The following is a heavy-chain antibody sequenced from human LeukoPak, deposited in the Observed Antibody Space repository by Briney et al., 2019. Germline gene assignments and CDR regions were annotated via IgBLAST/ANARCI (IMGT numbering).Heavy chain of an antibody. CDR3: ARVGTMVRGVTYYYYYMDV. J-gene: IGHJ6*03. V-gene: IGHV1-2*02. Sequence: ASVKVSCKASGYTFTGHYMHWVRQAPGQGLEWMGWINPDSGGTDYAQKFQGRVTITADESTSTAYMELSSLRSEDTAVYYCARVGTMVRGVTYYYYYMDVWGKGTTVTVSS. CDR2: INPDSGGT. CDR1: GYTFTGHY. D-gene: IGHD3-10*01.